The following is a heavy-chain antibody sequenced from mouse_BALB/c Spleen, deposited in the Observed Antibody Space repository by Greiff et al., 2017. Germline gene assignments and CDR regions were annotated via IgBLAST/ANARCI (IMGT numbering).Heavy chain of an antibody. Sequence: VQLQQSGPELVRPGVSVKISCKGSGYTFTDYAMHWVKQSHAKSLEWIGVISTYYGNTNYNQKFKGKATMTVDKSSSTAYMELARLTSEDSAIYYCARRGYGYAMDYWGQGTSVTVSS. CDR3: ARRGYGYAMDY. D-gene: IGHD2-14*01. CDR1: GYTFTDYA. CDR2: ISTYYGNT. J-gene: IGHJ4*01. V-gene: IGHV1-67*01.